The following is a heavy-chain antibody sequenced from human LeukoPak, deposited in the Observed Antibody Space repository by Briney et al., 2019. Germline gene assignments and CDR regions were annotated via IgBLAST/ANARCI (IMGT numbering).Heavy chain of an antibody. J-gene: IGHJ6*02. D-gene: IGHD3-3*01. CDR2: IWYDGSNK. CDR1: GFTFSSYG. Sequence: KPGGSLRLSCAASGFTFSSYGMHWVRQAPGKGLEWVAVIWYDGSNKYYADSVKGRFTIPRDNSKNTLYLQMNSLRAEDTAVYYCARVRGARYYYYYYGMDVWGQGTTVTVSS. V-gene: IGHV3-33*08. CDR3: ARVRGARYYYYYYGMDV.